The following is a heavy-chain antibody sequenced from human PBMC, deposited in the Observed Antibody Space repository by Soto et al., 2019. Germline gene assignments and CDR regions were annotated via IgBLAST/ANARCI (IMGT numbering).Heavy chain of an antibody. V-gene: IGHV4-61*01. CDR3: ARGNNMIRGVIAYYFDF. J-gene: IGHJ4*02. D-gene: IGHD3-10*01. CDR1: GGSVSNDNYY. Sequence: QVQLQESGPGLVKSSETLSLTCTVFGGSVSNDNYYWSWIRQPPGKGLEWIGYVYYDGSTSYNPSLRSRLTTSVDTSKNQFSLRLTSVTAAVSTLYYCARGNNMIRGVIAYYFDFWGQGTLVTVSS. CDR2: VYYDGST.